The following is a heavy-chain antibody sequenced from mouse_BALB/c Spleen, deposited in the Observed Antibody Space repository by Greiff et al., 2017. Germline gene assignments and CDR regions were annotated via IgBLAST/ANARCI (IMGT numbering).Heavy chain of an antibody. CDR2: INSNGGST. J-gene: IGHJ1*01. D-gene: IGHD2-10*01. V-gene: IGHV5-6-3*01. Sequence: EVKVVESGGGLVQPGGSLKLSCAASGFTFSSYGMSWVRQTPDKRLELVATINSNGGSTYYPDSVKGRFTISRDNAKNTLYLQMSSLKSEDTAMYYCARDDGAYYGNVYLYFDVWGAGTTVTVSS. CDR3: ARDDGAYYGNVYLYFDV. CDR1: GFTFSSYG.